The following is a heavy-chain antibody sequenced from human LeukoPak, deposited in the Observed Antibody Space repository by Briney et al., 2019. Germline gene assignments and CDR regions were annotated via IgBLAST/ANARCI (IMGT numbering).Heavy chain of an antibody. V-gene: IGHV3-30*03. CDR1: GYTFSSYL. D-gene: IGHD1-14*01. Sequence: GGSLRLSCAASGYTFSSYLMHWVRQAPGKGLDWVAVIGYDGGTKIYADSVKGRFTITRDDSKHTLYLEMNSLRVDDTAVYYCARDPRIGAPDYLDYWGQGTLVTVSS. CDR2: IGYDGGTK. CDR3: ARDPRIGAPDYLDY. J-gene: IGHJ4*02.